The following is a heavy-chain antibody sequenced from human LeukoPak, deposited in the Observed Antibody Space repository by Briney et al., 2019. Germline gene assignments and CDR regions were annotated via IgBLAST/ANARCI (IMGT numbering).Heavy chain of an antibody. D-gene: IGHD3-16*02. CDR2: FSDNGGTS. J-gene: IGHJ3*02. CDR3: AKDHDHDYVWGSYRYLYAFDI. V-gene: IGHV3-23*01. Sequence: GGSLRLSCAASGFTFSTYAMSWVRQAPGKGLEWVSGFSDNGGTSYYADSVKGRLTISRDNSKNTLYLQMNSLRAEDTAVYYCAKDHDHDYVWGSYRYLYAFDIWGQGTMVTVSS. CDR1: GFTFSTYA.